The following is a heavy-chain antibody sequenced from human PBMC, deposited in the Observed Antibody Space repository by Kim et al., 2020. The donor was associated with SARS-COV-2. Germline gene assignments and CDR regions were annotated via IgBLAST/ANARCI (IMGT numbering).Heavy chain of an antibody. D-gene: IGHD3-16*01. V-gene: IGHV4-31*03. J-gene: IGHJ3*02. Sequence: SETLSLTCTVSGGSISSGGYYWSWIRQHPGKGLEWIGYIYYSGSTYYNPSLKSRVTISVDTSKNQFSLKLSSVTAADTAVYYCARDRGYVLDAFDIWGQGTMVTVSS. CDR3: ARDRGYVLDAFDI. CDR2: IYYSGST. CDR1: GGSISSGGYY.